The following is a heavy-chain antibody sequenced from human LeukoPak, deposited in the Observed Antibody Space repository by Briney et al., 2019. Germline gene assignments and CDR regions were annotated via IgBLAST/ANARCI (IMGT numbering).Heavy chain of an antibody. CDR2: IIPIFGTA. V-gene: IGHV1-69*13. Sequence: ASVKVSCKASGGTFSSYAISWVRQAPGQGLEWMGGIIPIFGTANYAQKFQGRVTITADESTSTAYMELSSLRAEDTAVYYCAREAYSSSSWPGVTYNWFDPWGQGTLVTVSS. D-gene: IGHD6-13*01. CDR1: GGTFSSYA. J-gene: IGHJ5*02. CDR3: AREAYSSSSWPGVTYNWFDP.